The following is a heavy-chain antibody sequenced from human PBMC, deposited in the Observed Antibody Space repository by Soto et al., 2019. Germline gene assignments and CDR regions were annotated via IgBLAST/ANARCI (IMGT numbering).Heavy chain of an antibody. CDR3: AKSDIVLMVYADDAFDI. D-gene: IGHD2-8*01. CDR2: IYTSGST. Sequence: PSETLSLTCTVSGGSISSYYWSWIRQPAGKGLEWIGRIYTSGSTNYNPSLKSRVTMSVDTSKNQFSLKLSSVTAADTAVYYCAKSDIVLMVYADDAFDIWGQGTMVTV. CDR1: GGSISSYY. J-gene: IGHJ3*02. V-gene: IGHV4-4*07.